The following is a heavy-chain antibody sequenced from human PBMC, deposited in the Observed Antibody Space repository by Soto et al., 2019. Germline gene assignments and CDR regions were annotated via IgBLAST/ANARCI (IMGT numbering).Heavy chain of an antibody. CDR2: ISGSGGST. CDR1: GFTFSSYA. CDR3: AKSLYPGIAVAGTY. J-gene: IGHJ4*02. Sequence: GGSLRLSCAASGFTFSSYAMGWVRQAPGKGLEWVSGISGSGGSTNYADSVKGRFTISRDNSKNTLYLQMNSLRAEDTAIYYCAKSLYPGIAVAGTYWGQGTLVTVSS. V-gene: IGHV3-23*01. D-gene: IGHD6-19*01.